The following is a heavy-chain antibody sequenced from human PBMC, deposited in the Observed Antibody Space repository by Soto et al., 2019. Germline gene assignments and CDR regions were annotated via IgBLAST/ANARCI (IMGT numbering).Heavy chain of an antibody. D-gene: IGHD3-22*01. J-gene: IGHJ5*02. CDR2: IIPMFATA. CDR1: GYTFISYA. CDR3: ARMATPFHFDSRDSYDDDWFDP. V-gene: IGHV1-69*06. Sequence: ASVKVSCKASGYTFISYAIHWVRQAPGQGPEWMGGIIPMFATARYAQKFQGRVTITADTSTSTAYMELNSLRSEETAVYYCARMATPFHFDSRDSYDDDWFDPWGQGTLVSVSS.